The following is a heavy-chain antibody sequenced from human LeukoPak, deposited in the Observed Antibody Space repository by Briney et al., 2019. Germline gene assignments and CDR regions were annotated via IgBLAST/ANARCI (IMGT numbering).Heavy chain of an antibody. D-gene: IGHD4-11*01. CDR3: ARVSGYSNYDGDY. CDR2: IKQDGSEK. J-gene: IGHJ4*02. CDR1: GFTFSSYW. V-gene: IGHV3-7*01. Sequence: AGGSLRLSCAASGFTFSSYWMSWVRQAPGKGLEWVANIKQDGSEKYYVDSVKGRFTISRDNSKNTLYLQMNSLRAEDTAVYYCARVSGYSNYDGDYWGQGTLVTVSS.